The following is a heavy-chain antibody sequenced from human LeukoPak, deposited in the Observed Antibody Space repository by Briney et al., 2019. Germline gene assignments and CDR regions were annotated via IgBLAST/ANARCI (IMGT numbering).Heavy chain of an antibody. V-gene: IGHV3-72*01. CDR2: TTNTGNYIT. CDR3: ARDWDTALDY. CDR1: GFTFTAHY. Sequence: QPGGSLRLSCAASGFTFTAHYMDWVRQSPGKGLEWVSRTTNTGNYITDYAASVKGRFTVSRDDPKNSLTLHMNDLKTEDTAVYYCARDWDTALDYWGQGTVVTVSS. J-gene: IGHJ4*02. D-gene: IGHD5-18*01.